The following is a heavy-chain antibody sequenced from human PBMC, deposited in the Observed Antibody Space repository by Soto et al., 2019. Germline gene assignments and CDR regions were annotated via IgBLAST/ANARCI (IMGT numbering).Heavy chain of an antibody. J-gene: IGHJ4*02. CDR3: ALLGGSYSLFDY. V-gene: IGHV3-30*03. D-gene: IGHD1-26*01. CDR2: ISYDGSNK. CDR1: GFTFSSYG. Sequence: QVQLVESGGGVVQPGRSLRLSCAASGFTFSSYGMHWVRQAPGKGLEWVAVISYDGSNKYYADSVKGRFTISRDNSKNTRYLQMNSLRAEDTAVYYCALLGGSYSLFDYWGQGTLVTVSS.